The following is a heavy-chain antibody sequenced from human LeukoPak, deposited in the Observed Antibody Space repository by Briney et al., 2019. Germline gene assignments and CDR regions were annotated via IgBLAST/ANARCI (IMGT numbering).Heavy chain of an antibody. D-gene: IGHD3-22*01. J-gene: IGHJ3*02. CDR2: IYHSGST. CDR3: AGDGYYHDAFDI. V-gene: IGHV4-30-2*01. CDR1: GGSISSGGHS. Sequence: PSETLSLTCTVSGGSISSGGHSWSWIRQPPGKGLEWIGYIYHSGSTYYNPSLKSRVTISVDRSKNQFSLKLSSVTAADTAVYYCAGDGYYHDAFDIWGQGTMVTVSS.